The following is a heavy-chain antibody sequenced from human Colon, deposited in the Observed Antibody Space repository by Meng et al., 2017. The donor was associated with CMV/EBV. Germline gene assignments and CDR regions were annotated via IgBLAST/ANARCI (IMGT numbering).Heavy chain of an antibody. CDR2: IYSGGSST. V-gene: IGHV3-23*03. J-gene: IGHJ6*02. D-gene: IGHD6-13*01. Sequence: GGSLRLSCAASGFTLSNYAMNWVRQAPGKGLEWVSVIYSGGSSTYYADSVKGRFTISRDNSKNTLYLQMNSLRAEDTAVYYCAKDKERAAAGRYYYYYGMDVWGQGTTVTVSS. CDR3: AKDKERAAAGRYYYYYGMDV. CDR1: GFTLSNYA.